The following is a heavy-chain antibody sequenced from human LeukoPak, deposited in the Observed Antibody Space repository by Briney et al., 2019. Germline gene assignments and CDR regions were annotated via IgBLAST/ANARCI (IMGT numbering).Heavy chain of an antibody. J-gene: IGHJ5*02. CDR2: IYTSGST. V-gene: IGHV4-61*02. Sequence: TLSLTCTVSGGSISSGSYYWSWIRQPAGKGLEWIGRIYTSGSTNYNPSLKSRVTISVDTSKNQFSLKLSSVTAADTAVYYCARETPRPRFLEWYPRTGFDPWGQGTLVTVSS. CDR3: ARETPRPRFLEWYPRTGFDP. D-gene: IGHD3-3*01. CDR1: GGSISSGSYY.